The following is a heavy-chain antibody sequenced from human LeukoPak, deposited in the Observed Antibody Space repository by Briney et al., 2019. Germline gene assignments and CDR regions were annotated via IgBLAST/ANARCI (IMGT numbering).Heavy chain of an antibody. CDR2: IYPGDCDT. Sequence: GESLQISCKGSGYRFTSYWIGWVRQLPGKGLEWMGIIYPGDCDTRYSPSFQGQVTISADKSISTAYLQWSSLKASDTAMYYCARLQQLVTPWVYFDYWGQGTLVTVSS. J-gene: IGHJ4*02. V-gene: IGHV5-51*01. D-gene: IGHD6-13*01. CDR1: GYRFTSYW. CDR3: ARLQQLVTPWVYFDY.